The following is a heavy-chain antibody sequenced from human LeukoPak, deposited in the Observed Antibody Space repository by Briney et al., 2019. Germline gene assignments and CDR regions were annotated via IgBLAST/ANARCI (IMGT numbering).Heavy chain of an antibody. CDR2: ITGSDGSS. CDR3: AKWGDYDILTGYYVPDY. J-gene: IGHJ4*02. Sequence: GTSLRLSCVASGFTFTNYAMSWVRQAPGKGLEWVSAITGSDGSSYYADSVKGRFTISRDNSKNTLYLQVNSLRAGDTAVYYCAKWGDYDILTGYYVPDYWGQGTLVTVSS. D-gene: IGHD3-9*01. V-gene: IGHV3-23*01. CDR1: GFTFTNYA.